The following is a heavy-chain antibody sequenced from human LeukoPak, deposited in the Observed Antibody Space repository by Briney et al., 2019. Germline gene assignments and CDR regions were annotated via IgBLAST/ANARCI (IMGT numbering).Heavy chain of an antibody. CDR3: ARLHPDSSSWYVDY. CDR2: ISAYNGNT. CDR1: GYTFTSYG. Sequence: ASVKVFCKASGYTFTSYGISWVRQAPGQGLEWMGWISAYNGNTNYAQKLQGRVTMTTDTSTSTAYMELRSLRSDDTAVYYCARLHPDSSSWYVDYWGQGTLVTVSS. D-gene: IGHD6-13*01. V-gene: IGHV1-18*01. J-gene: IGHJ4*02.